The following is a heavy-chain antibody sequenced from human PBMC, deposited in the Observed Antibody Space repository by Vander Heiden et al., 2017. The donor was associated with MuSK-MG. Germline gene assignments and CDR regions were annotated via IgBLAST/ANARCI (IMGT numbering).Heavy chain of an antibody. J-gene: IGHJ6*03. CDR3: ARGGSSWYLYYMDV. V-gene: IGHV3-48*01. CDR1: GFTFSSYS. D-gene: IGHD6-13*01. Sequence: EVQLVESGGGLVQPGGSLRLSCAASGFTFSSYSMNWVRQAPGKGLEWVSYISSSSSTIYYADSVKGRFTISRDNAKNSLYLQMNSLRAEDTAVYYCARGGSSWYLYYMDVWGKGTTVTVSS. CDR2: ISSSSSTI.